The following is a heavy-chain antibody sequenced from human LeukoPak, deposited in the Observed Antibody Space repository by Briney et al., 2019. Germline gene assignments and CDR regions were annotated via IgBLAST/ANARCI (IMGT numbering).Heavy chain of an antibody. Sequence: SQTLSLTCAVSGGSISSGGYSWSWIRQPPGKGLEWIGYIYHSGSTYYNLSLKSRVTISVDRSKNQFSLKLSSVTAADTAVYYCARAGGSLTLDYWGQGTLVTVSS. D-gene: IGHD2-15*01. CDR2: IYHSGST. CDR3: ARAGGSLTLDY. CDR1: GGSISSGGYS. V-gene: IGHV4-30-2*01. J-gene: IGHJ4*02.